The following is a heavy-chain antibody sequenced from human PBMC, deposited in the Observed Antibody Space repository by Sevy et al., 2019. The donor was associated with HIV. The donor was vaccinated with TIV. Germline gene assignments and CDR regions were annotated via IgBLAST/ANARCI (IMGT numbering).Heavy chain of an antibody. J-gene: IGHJ4*02. CDR1: GFTYSSYW. V-gene: IGHV3-74*01. CDR3: ARVADYYGSGGYYTIFDY. Sequence: GGSLRLSCAASGFTYSSYWMHWVRQAPGKGLVWVSRINSDGSSTSYADSVKGRFTISRDNAKNTLYLQMNSLRAEDTAVYYCARVADYYGSGGYYTIFDYWGQGTLVTVSS. CDR2: INSDGSST. D-gene: IGHD3-10*01.